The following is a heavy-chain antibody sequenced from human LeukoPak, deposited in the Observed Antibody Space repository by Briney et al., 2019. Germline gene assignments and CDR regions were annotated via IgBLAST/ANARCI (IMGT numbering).Heavy chain of an antibody. CDR1: GVSISSSNSY. Sequence: TSETLSLTCTVSGVSISSSNSYWGWIRQPPGKGLEWIGSIYYSGNTYYNASLKSQVSISIDTSKNQFSLRLTSVTAADTAVYYCARQTGSGLFILPGGQGTLVTVSS. V-gene: IGHV4-39*01. D-gene: IGHD3/OR15-3a*01. CDR3: ARQTGSGLFILP. J-gene: IGHJ4*02. CDR2: IYYSGNT.